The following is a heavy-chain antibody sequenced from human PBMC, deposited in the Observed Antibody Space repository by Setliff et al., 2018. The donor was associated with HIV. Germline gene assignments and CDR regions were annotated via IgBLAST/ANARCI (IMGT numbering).Heavy chain of an antibody. CDR2: MYYSGST. J-gene: IGHJ3*02. V-gene: IGHV4-39*07. CDR3: ARDRRTYYYDSSGYSPPLRAFDI. Sequence: ETLSLTCTVSGGSISSSSYYWGWIRQPPGKGLEWIGSMYYSGSTYHNPSLKSRVTISADTSKNQFSLNLSSVTAADTAVYYCARDRRTYYYDSSGYSPPLRAFDIWGQGTMVTVSS. CDR1: GGSISSSSYY. D-gene: IGHD3-22*01.